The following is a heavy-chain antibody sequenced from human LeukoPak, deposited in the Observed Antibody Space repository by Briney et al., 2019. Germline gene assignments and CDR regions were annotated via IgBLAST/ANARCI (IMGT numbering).Heavy chain of an antibody. V-gene: IGHV3-21*01. CDR3: ARDGSYDFRGIYDY. CDR1: GFTFSSYS. CDR2: ISGSGGST. J-gene: IGHJ4*02. D-gene: IGHD3-3*01. Sequence: KSGGSLRLSCAASGFTFSSYSMNWVRQAPGKGLEWVSAISGSGGSTYYADSVKGRFTISRDNAKNSLYLQMNSLRAEDTAVYYCARDGSYDFRGIYDYWGQGTLVTVSS.